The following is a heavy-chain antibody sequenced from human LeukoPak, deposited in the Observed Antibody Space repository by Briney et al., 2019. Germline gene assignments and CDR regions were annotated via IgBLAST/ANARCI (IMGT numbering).Heavy chain of an antibody. CDR1: GGSISSYY. Sequence: PSETLSLTCTVSGGSISSYYWSWVRQPPGKELEWIGYISYSGTTKYNHSLKSRVTISVDTSKNQFSLKLSSVTAADTAVYYYARHSTFEIWGQGTMVSVSS. J-gene: IGHJ3*02. V-gene: IGHV4-59*08. CDR2: ISYSGTT. CDR3: ARHSTFEI.